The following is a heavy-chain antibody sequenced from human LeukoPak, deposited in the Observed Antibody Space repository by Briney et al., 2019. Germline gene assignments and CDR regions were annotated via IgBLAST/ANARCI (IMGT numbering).Heavy chain of an antibody. CDR3: AKGSSAGRPYYFDY. CDR2: ISHTSEYT. D-gene: IGHD3-10*01. J-gene: IGHJ4*02. V-gene: IGHV3-23*01. CDR1: GFTFSSYT. Sequence: GESLRLSCAASGFTFSSYTMSWVRQAPGKGLEWVSAISHTSEYTYHADSVKGRFTISRDNSKNTLYLQMNSLRAEDTAMYYCAKGSSAGRPYYFDYWGQGTLVTVFS.